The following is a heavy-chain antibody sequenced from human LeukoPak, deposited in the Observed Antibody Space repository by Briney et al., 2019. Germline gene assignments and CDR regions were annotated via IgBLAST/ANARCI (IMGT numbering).Heavy chain of an antibody. CDR1: VYTLNDYG. CDR2: ITTYNGNR. V-gene: IGHV1-18*01. J-gene: IGHJ4*02. Sequence: ASVTVSCKASVYTLNDYGISWVRQAPGQGLEWVGWITTYNGNRKYAEKFQGRVTMTTDTSTSTYYMEMRSLRSDDTAIYYCARDCSNGVCFPRDYWGQGTQITVST. D-gene: IGHD2-8*01. CDR3: ARDCSNGVCFPRDY.